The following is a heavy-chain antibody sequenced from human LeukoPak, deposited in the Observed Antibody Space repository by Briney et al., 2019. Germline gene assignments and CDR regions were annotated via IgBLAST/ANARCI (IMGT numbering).Heavy chain of an antibody. CDR3: ARLGTATRGNDY. CDR1: GGSISSSTYY. V-gene: IGHV4-39*01. Sequence: SETLSLPCTVSGGSISSSTYYWGWIRQPPGKGLEWIGSIYYSGSTYYNPSLKSRVTISVDTSKNQFSLKLSSVTAADTAVYYCARLGTATRGNDYWGQGTLVTVSS. D-gene: IGHD4-11*01. J-gene: IGHJ4*02. CDR2: IYYSGST.